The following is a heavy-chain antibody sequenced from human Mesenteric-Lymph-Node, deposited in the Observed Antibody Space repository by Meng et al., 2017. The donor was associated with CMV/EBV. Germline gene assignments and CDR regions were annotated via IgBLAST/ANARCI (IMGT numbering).Heavy chain of an antibody. CDR1: GFTFSSYG. CDR2: ISTYGGTI. Sequence: GESLKISCAASGFTFSSYGMTWVRQAPGKGLEWVSGISTYGGTINYADSVQGRFTISRDNAKNSLYLEMNSLRAEDTAVYYCARGRHSTNYAHIDDWGQGTLVTVSS. V-gene: IGHV3-48*03. J-gene: IGHJ4*02. CDR3: ARGRHSTNYAHIDD. D-gene: IGHD2-8*01.